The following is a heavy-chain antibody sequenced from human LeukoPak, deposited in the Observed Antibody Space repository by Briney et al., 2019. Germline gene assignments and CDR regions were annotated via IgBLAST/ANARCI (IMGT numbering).Heavy chain of an antibody. D-gene: IGHD6-19*01. CDR3: ARQQWLVPSPDIRDYYGMDV. V-gene: IGHV5-51*01. CDR2: IYPGDSDT. J-gene: IGHJ6*02. Sequence: RGESLKISCKSSGYSFTTNWIGWVRQMPGKGLEWMGIIYPGDSDTRYSPSFQGQVTISADKSISTAYLQWSSLKASDTAMYYCARQQWLVPSPDIRDYYGMDVWGRGTTVTVSS. CDR1: GYSFTTNW.